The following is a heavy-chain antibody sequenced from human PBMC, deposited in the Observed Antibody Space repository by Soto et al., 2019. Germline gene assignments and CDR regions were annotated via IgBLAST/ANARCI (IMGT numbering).Heavy chain of an antibody. D-gene: IGHD2-15*01. Sequence: SETLSLTCTVSGGSISSSSYYWGWIRQPPGKGLEWIGSIYYSGSTNYNPSLKSRVTISVDTSKNQFSLKLTSVTAADTAVYYCARDGCSGGSCYQGWFDPWGQGTLVTVSS. CDR2: IYYSGST. CDR1: GGSISSSSYY. J-gene: IGHJ5*02. V-gene: IGHV4-39*07. CDR3: ARDGCSGGSCYQGWFDP.